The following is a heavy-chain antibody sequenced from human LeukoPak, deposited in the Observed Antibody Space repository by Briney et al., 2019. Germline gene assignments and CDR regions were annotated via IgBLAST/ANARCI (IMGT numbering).Heavy chain of an antibody. D-gene: IGHD3-10*01. Sequence: SETLSLTCTVSGGSISSYYWSWIRQPPGKGLEWMGYIYYSGSTNYNPSLKSRVTISVDTSKNQFSLKLSSVTAADTAVYYCARTERSTMVRGVSNNWFDPWGQGTLVTVSS. J-gene: IGHJ5*02. CDR1: GGSISSYY. CDR3: ARTERSTMVRGVSNNWFDP. CDR2: IYYSGST. V-gene: IGHV4-59*01.